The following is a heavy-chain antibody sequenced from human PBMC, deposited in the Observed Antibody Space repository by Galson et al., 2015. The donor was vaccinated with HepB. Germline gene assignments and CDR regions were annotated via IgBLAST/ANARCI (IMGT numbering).Heavy chain of an antibody. J-gene: IGHJ2*01. Sequence: SLRLSCAASGFTFSSYSMNWVRQAPGKGLEWVSSISSSSIYIYYADSVKGRFTISRDNAKNSLYLQMNSLRAEDTAVYYCAREMGIAVAGTGIYWYFDLWGRGTLVTVSS. V-gene: IGHV3-21*01. CDR1: GFTFSSYS. CDR2: ISSSSIYI. D-gene: IGHD6-19*01. CDR3: AREMGIAVAGTGIYWYFDL.